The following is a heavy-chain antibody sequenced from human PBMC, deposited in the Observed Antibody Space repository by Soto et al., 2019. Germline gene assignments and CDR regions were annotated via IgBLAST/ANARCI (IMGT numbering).Heavy chain of an antibody. CDR1: GFTFSSYS. J-gene: IGHJ6*02. V-gene: IGHV3-21*01. Sequence: PGGSLRLSCAASGFTFSSYSMNWVRQAPGKGLEWVSSISSSSSYIYYADSVKGRFTISRDNAKNSLYLQMNSLRAEDTAVYYCAKTTGYSGSGGMDVWGQGTTVTVSS. CDR2: ISSSSSYI. CDR3: AKTTGYSGSGGMDV. D-gene: IGHD6-13*01.